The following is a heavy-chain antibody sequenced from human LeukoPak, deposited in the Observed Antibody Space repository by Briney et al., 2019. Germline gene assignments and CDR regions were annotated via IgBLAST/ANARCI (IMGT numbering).Heavy chain of an antibody. V-gene: IGHV3-74*01. Sequence: GGSLRLSCAASGFTFSSYWMHWVRQAPGKGLVWVSRINSDGSSTSYADSVKGRFTISRDNAKTSLYLQMNNLRAEDTAVYYCARVVAVTSYYFDYWGQGTLVTVSS. CDR1: GFTFSSYW. D-gene: IGHD2-21*02. J-gene: IGHJ4*02. CDR2: INSDGSST. CDR3: ARVVAVTSYYFDY.